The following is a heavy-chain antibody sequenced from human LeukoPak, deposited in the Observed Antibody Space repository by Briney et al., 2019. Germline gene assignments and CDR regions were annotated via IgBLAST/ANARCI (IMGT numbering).Heavy chain of an antibody. V-gene: IGHV3-30*03. CDR2: KSYDGSNK. Sequence: GGSLRLSCAASGFTFSSYGMHWVRQAPGMGLEWVAVKSYDGSNKYYADSVKGRFTISRDNAKNSLYLKMNSLRAEDTAVYYCARTDSSGYSRLKYYFDYWGQGTLVTVSS. D-gene: IGHD3-22*01. CDR1: GFTFSSYG. CDR3: ARTDSSGYSRLKYYFDY. J-gene: IGHJ4*02.